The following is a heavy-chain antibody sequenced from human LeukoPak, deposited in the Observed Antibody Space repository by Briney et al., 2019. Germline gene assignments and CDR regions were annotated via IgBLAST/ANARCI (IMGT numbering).Heavy chain of an antibody. CDR1: GFTFSSYA. CDR2: ISYDGSNK. CDR3: ARVGAVAVHRGYYFDY. V-gene: IGHV3-30*04. Sequence: GGSLRLSCAASGFTFSSYAMHWVRQAPGKGLEWVAVISYDGSNKYYADSVKGRFTISRDNSKNTLYLQMNSLRAEDTAVYYCARVGAVAVHRGYYFDYWGQGTLVTVSS. J-gene: IGHJ4*02. D-gene: IGHD6-19*01.